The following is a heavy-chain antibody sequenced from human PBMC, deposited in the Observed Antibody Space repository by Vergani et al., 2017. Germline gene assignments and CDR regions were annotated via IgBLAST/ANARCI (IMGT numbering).Heavy chain of an antibody. CDR1: GGSISSSSYY. Sequence: QLQLQESGPGLVKPSETLSLTCTVSGGSISSSSYYWGWIRQPPGKGLEWIGSIYYSGSTNYNPSLKSRVTISVDTSKNQFSLKLSSVTAADTAVYYCARGFRGIAAAGAKRGKYYFDYWGQGTLVTVSS. V-gene: IGHV4-39*07. CDR2: IYYSGST. D-gene: IGHD6-13*01. J-gene: IGHJ4*02. CDR3: ARGFRGIAAAGAKRGKYYFDY.